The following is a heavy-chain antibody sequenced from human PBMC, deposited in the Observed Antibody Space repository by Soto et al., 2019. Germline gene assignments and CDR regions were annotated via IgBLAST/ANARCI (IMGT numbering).Heavy chain of an antibody. D-gene: IGHD6-19*01. Sequence: QVQLEESGGGVVQPGRSLRLSCAASGFTFSSYGMHWVRQAPGKGLEWVAVIWYDGSNKYYADSVKGRFTISRDNSKNPLYLQLTSLGAGTRVVYYCARFLKIAVAVTRLGYSDPWGRGTLFPVS. CDR1: GFTFSSYG. J-gene: IGHJ2*01. V-gene: IGHV3-33*01. CDR3: ARFLKIAVAVTRLGYSDP. CDR2: IWYDGSNK.